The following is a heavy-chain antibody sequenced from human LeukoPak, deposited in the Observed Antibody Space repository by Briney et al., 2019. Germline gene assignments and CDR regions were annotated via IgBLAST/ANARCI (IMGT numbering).Heavy chain of an antibody. J-gene: IGHJ4*02. D-gene: IGHD3-22*01. CDR3: ARTKPDNSEIYN. Sequence: GSAKVSCKASGYTFSTYAINWGPQAAGQGLESMGWKNPNSGNTGYARKFQGRLTITRIASISTAYMELSSLRSDDTAVYYCARTKPDNSEIYNWGQGTLVTVSS. CDR2: KNPNSGNT. CDR1: GYTFSTYA. V-gene: IGHV1-8*03.